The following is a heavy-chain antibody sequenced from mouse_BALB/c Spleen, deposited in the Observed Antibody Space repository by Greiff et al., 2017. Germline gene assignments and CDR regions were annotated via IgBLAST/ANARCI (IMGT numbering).Heavy chain of an antibody. CDR3: VRHRGDAY. CDR2: IRSKSNNYAT. D-gene: IGHD2-14*01. V-gene: IGHV10-1*02. J-gene: IGHJ3*01. CDR1: GFTFNTYA. Sequence: EVKLMESGGGLVQPKGSLKLSCAASGFTFNTYAMNWVRQAPGKGLEWVARIRSKSNNYATYYADSVKDRFTISRDDSQSMLYLQMNNLKTEDTAMYYCVRHRGDAYWGQGTLVTVSA.